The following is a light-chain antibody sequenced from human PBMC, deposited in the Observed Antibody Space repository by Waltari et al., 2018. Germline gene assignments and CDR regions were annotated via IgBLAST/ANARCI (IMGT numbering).Light chain of an antibody. CDR3: HSYMTTKTLV. Sequence: QSALTQPASVSGSPGQSITISCSGTSSDIGAYNLVSWYQQHPGKAPKLMIYDVNRRPSGGSHRFSGSKSCNTASLTISGLQTEDEADYYCHSYMTTKTLVFGGGTKVTVL. CDR2: DVN. J-gene: IGLJ3*02. V-gene: IGLV2-14*03. CDR1: SSDIGAYNL.